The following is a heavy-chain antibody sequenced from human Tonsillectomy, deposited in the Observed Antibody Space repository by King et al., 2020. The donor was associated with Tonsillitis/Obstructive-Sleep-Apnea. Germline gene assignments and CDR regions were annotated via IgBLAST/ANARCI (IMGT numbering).Heavy chain of an antibody. J-gene: IGHJ4*02. D-gene: IGHD6-13*01. Sequence: VQLVESGGGLIQPGGSLRLSCAASGFTVSSIYMSWVRQAPGKGLEWVSVIYSGGSTYYADSVKGRFTISRDNSKNTLYLQMNSLRAEDTAVYYCARASIAAAGYYFDYWGQGTLVTVSS. CDR2: IYSGGST. CDR1: GFTVSSIY. CDR3: ARASIAAAGYYFDY. V-gene: IGHV3-53*01.